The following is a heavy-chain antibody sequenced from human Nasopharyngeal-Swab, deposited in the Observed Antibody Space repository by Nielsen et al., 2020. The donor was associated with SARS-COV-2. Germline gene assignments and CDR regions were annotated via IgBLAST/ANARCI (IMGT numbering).Heavy chain of an antibody. J-gene: IGHJ4*02. CDR2: INGDGGSL. V-gene: IGHV3-74*01. D-gene: IGHD2/OR15-2a*01. CDR3: ARGRGSSTSMIGY. CDR1: GFTFSNYR. Sequence: GGSLRLSCAASGFTFSNYRMHWVRQAPGKGLVWVSRINGDGGSLNYADFVKGRFTISTDNAKSTLYLEMNSLRAEDTAVYYCARGRGSSTSMIGYWGQGTLVTVSS.